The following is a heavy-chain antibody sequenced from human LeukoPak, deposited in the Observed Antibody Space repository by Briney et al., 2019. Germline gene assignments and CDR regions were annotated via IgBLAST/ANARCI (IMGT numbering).Heavy chain of an antibody. V-gene: IGHV1-8*02. Sequence: ASVKVSCKASGFMFTNFDINWVRQASGLGLEWMGWMDPNTGHTGYAQGFQGRVTLTRDTATSTAYMELRGLRSDDTAVYYCVRDGEGVGISVNYWFDPWGQGTLVTVSS. CDR3: VRDGEGVGISVNYWFDP. J-gene: IGHJ5*02. CDR1: GFMFTNFD. D-gene: IGHD3-10*01. CDR2: MDPNTGHT.